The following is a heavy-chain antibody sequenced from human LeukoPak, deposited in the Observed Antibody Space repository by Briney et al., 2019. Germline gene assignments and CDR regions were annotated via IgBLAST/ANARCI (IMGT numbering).Heavy chain of an antibody. J-gene: IGHJ5*02. CDR3: AKHRESSSDWFDP. V-gene: IGHV3-23*01. CDR2: ISGGGTKT. Sequence: PGGSLRLSCAASGFTFSSYWMHWVRQAPGKGLEWVSSISGGGTKTYYADSVKGRFTISRDNSKNSLYLRMNSLRVEDTAVYYCAKHRESSSDWFDPWGQGTLVTASS. CDR1: GFTFSSYW. D-gene: IGHD3-10*01.